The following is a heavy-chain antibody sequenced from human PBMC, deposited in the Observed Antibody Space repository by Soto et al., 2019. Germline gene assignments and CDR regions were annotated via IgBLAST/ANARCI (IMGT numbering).Heavy chain of an antibody. D-gene: IGHD3-10*01. Sequence: QVQLVQSGAEVKKPGASVKVSCKASGYTFTSYAMHWVRQAPGQRLEWMGWINAGNGNTKYSQKFQGRVTITRDTSASTAYMELSSLRSEDTAVYYCARDREVLLSHGLSWFDPWGQGTLVTVSS. CDR3: ARDREVLLSHGLSWFDP. J-gene: IGHJ5*02. CDR1: GYTFTSYA. V-gene: IGHV1-3*01. CDR2: INAGNGNT.